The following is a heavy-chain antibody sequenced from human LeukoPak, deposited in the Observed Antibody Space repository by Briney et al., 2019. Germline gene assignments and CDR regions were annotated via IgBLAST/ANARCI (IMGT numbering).Heavy chain of an antibody. CDR2: INGDESRT. Sequence: GGSLRLSCAASGFTFSNYWMHWVRQAPGKGLVWVSCINGDESRTKYADSVKGRFTISRDNARNTLFLQMNSLRAEDTAVYYGVRSVAVTFDPWGQGTLVTVSS. D-gene: IGHD6-19*01. CDR1: GFTFSNYW. J-gene: IGHJ5*02. V-gene: IGHV3-74*03. CDR3: VRSVAVTFDP.